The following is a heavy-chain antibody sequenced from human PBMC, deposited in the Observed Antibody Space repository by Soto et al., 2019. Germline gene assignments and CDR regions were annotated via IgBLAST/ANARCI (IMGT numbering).Heavy chain of an antibody. J-gene: IGHJ6*02. D-gene: IGHD3-3*01. V-gene: IGHV1-69*06. CDR3: ARAYDFCCGTRGPYSYGMDV. Sequence: GASVKVSCKACGGTFSSYAISWVRQAPGQGLEWMGGIIPIFGTANYAQKFQGRVTITADKSTSTAYMELSSLRSEDTAVYYCARAYDFCCGTRGPYSYGMDVWGQRTTVTVSS. CDR1: GGTFSSYA. CDR2: IIPIFGTA.